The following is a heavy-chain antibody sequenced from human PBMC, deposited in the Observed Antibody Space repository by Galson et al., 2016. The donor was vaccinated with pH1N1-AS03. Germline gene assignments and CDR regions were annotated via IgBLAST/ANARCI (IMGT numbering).Heavy chain of an antibody. D-gene: IGHD4-17*01. CDR1: GGSIRSYY. CDR3: ARGNYGDYGGAD. Sequence: TLSLTCAVSGGSIRSYYWNWIRQSPGKEMEWIGYIYNGGSTNYNPSLDNRVTISLDKSKNQIFLRLSSVTTSDTAVYYCARGNYGDYGGADWGQGTLVIVSS. V-gene: IGHV4-59*01. CDR2: IYNGGST. J-gene: IGHJ1*01.